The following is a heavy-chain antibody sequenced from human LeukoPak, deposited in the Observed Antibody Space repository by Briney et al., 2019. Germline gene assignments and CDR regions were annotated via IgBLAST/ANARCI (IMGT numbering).Heavy chain of an antibody. D-gene: IGHD6-6*01. Sequence: SETLSLTCTVSGGSISSSSYYWGWIRQPPGKGLEWIGSIYYSGSTYYNPSLKSRVTISVDTSKNQFSLKLSSVTAADTAVYYCARSIAARRSPDAFDIWGQGTMVTVSS. CDR2: IYYSGST. CDR3: ARSIAARRSPDAFDI. CDR1: GGSISSSSYY. J-gene: IGHJ3*02. V-gene: IGHV4-39*07.